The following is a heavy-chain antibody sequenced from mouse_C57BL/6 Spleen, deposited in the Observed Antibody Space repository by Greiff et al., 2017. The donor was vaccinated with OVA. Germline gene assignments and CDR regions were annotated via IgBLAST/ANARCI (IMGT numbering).Heavy chain of an antibody. Sequence: EVKLVESGPGMVKPSQSLSLTCTVTGYSITSGYDWHWIRHFPGNKLEWMGYISYSGSTNYNPSLKSRISITHDTSKNHFFLKLNSVTTEDTATYYCARALTGTYWFAYWGQGTLVTVSA. V-gene: IGHV3-1*01. CDR3: ARALTGTYWFAY. D-gene: IGHD4-1*01. CDR1: GYSITSGYD. J-gene: IGHJ3*01. CDR2: ISYSGST.